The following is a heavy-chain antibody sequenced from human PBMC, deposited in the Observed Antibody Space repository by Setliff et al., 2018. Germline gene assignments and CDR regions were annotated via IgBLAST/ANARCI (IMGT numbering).Heavy chain of an antibody. J-gene: IGHJ4*02. D-gene: IGHD1-26*01. CDR2: IKQDGSEK. Sequence: GGSLRLSCAASGFTFSSYWMSWVRQAPGKGLEWVANIKQDGSEKYYVDSVKGRFTISRDNAKNSLYLQMNSPRAEDTAVYYCARDLTGGSYGDFDYWGQGTLVTVSS. CDR1: GFTFSSYW. CDR3: ARDLTGGSYGDFDY. V-gene: IGHV3-7*01.